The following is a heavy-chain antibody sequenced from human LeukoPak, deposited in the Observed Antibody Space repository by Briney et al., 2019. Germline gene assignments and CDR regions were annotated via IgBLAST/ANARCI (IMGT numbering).Heavy chain of an antibody. J-gene: IGHJ6*03. V-gene: IGHV3-66*01. CDR2: IYSGGST. CDR1: GFTVSSNY. Sequence: GGSLRLSCAASGFTVSSNYMSWVRQAPGKGLEWVSVIYSGGSTYYADSVKGRFTISRDNSKNTLYLQMNSLRAEDTAVYYCARVVMVRGVKSYYYYMDVWGKGTTVTISS. D-gene: IGHD3-10*01. CDR3: ARVVMVRGVKSYYYYMDV.